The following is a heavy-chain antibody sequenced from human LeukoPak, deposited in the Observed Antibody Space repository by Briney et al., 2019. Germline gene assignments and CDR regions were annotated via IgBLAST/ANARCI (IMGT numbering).Heavy chain of an antibody. V-gene: IGHV1-18*01. CDR3: ARDIHSGSSSYNWFDP. J-gene: IGHJ5*02. CDR1: GYTFTSYG. Sequence: ASVKVSCKASGYTFTSYGVTWARQAPGQGLEWMGWISAYNGNTNYAQKLQGRVTMTTDTSTSTAYMELRSLRSDDTAVYYCARDIHSGSSSYNWFDPWGQGTLVTVSS. D-gene: IGHD6-13*01. CDR2: ISAYNGNT.